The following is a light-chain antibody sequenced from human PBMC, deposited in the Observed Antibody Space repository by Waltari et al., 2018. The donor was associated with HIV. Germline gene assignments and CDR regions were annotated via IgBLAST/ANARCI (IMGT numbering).Light chain of an antibody. Sequence: QSALTQPPSASGSPGQSVAISCNGSSNDIGTYNFVSWYQHHPGKAPTPIIYDVTRRPPGVPYRFSGTRSGYAASLTVSDLQVEDDAHYSCGSYAEKDPFLLFGGGTKLA. J-gene: IGLJ2*01. V-gene: IGLV2-8*01. CDR2: DVT. CDR3: GSYAEKDPFLL. CDR1: SNDIGTYNF.